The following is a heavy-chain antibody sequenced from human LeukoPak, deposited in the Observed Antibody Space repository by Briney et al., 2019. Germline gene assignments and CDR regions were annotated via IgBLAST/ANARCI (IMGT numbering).Heavy chain of an antibody. CDR2: IYLGDSDT. D-gene: IGHD1-7*01. CDR1: GYRFNSNW. V-gene: IGHV5-51*01. Sequence: GESLKISCKASGYRFNSNWIAWVRQMPGKGLEWMGIIYLGDSDTRYSPSFQSQVTISADKSITTAYLQWSSLKASDTAMYYCARLRTGTVAFDIWGQGTMVTVSS. J-gene: IGHJ3*02. CDR3: ARLRTGTVAFDI.